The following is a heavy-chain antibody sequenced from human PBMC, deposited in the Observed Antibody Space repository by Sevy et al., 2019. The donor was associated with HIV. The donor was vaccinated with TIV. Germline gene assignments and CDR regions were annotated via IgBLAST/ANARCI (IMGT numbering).Heavy chain of an antibody. CDR3: ASRPRGGRDGYNADY. J-gene: IGHJ4*02. CDR1: GGSISSSSYY. Sequence: SENLSLTCTVSGGSISSSSYYWGWIRQPPGNGLEWIGSIYYSGSTYYNPSLKSRVTISVDTSKNQFSLKLRSVTAADPAVYYCASRPRGGRDGYNADYWGQGTLVTVSS. CDR2: IYYSGST. D-gene: IGHD5-12*01. V-gene: IGHV4-39*01.